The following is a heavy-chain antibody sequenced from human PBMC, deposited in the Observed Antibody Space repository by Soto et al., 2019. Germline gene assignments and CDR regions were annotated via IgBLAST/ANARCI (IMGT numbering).Heavy chain of an antibody. J-gene: IGHJ3*02. Sequence: PSETLSLTCTVSGDSISNSNSHWGWTRQPPGKGLEYIGSVYYGGAIFYSGNIYYNPSLKSRVTISVDTSKNQFSLRLSSVTAADTGVYYCVRYDRINMKPYSPEGFHIWGQGTMVTVSS. CDR3: VRYDRINMKPYSPEGFHI. CDR1: GDSISNSNSH. CDR2: VYYGGAIFYSGNI. V-gene: IGHV4-39*01. D-gene: IGHD3-3*02.